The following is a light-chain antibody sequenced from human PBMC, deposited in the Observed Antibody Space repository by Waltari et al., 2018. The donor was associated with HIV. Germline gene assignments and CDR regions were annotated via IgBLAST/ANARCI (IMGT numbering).Light chain of an antibody. Sequence: EIVLTQSPGTLSLSPGERATLSCRASQSVNSSSLAWYQQKTGQAPRLLIYAASSRATGIPDRFSGSGSGTDFTLTISRLEPEDFAVYYCQQYGSSPPGTFGQGTKVEIK. CDR1: QSVNSSS. V-gene: IGKV3-20*01. J-gene: IGKJ1*01. CDR2: AAS. CDR3: QQYGSSPPGT.